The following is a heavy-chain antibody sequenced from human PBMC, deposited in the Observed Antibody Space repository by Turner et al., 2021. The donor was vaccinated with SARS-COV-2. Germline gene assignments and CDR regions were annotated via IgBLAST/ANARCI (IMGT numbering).Heavy chain of an antibody. CDR1: GFPFSHYT. V-gene: IGHV3-21*01. CDR2: ISSSSSYI. D-gene: IGHD3-22*01. CDR3: ARGTYYYDSSVYSGTNWFDP. J-gene: IGHJ5*02. Sequence: EVQLVESGGGLVKPGVSLRLSCAASGFPFSHYTMNWVRQAPGKGLEWVSSISSSSSYIYYADSVKGRFTISRDNAKNSLYLQMNSLRAEDTAVYYCARGTYYYDSSVYSGTNWFDPWGQGTLVTVSS.